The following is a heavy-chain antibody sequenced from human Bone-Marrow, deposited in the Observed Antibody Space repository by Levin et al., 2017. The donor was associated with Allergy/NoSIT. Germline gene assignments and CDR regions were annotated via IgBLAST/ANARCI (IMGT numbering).Heavy chain of an antibody. V-gene: IGHV3-21*01. J-gene: IGHJ3*01. Sequence: SCATSGFTFSSYSMTWVRQAPGKGLEWVASISDTGTYVYIIDSLKGRFSISRDDANNSLYLQMSSLRGDDTAMYYCVRDERAGTTFGAFDFWGPGTMVTVSS. CDR1: GFTFSSYS. D-gene: IGHD6-19*01. CDR2: ISDTGTYV. CDR3: VRDERAGTTFGAFDF.